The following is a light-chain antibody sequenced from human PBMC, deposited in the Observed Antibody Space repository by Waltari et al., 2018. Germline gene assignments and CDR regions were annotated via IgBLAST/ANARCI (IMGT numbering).Light chain of an antibody. Sequence: EIVLTQSPGTLSLSPGERVTLSCRASQYITGSWMTWYHQKPGQAPRLLIYSASTRDPGVPDRFIGRGSGTDFTLTISRLEAEDSAVYYCQQYDRTVVTFGGGTKVEIK. CDR2: SAS. CDR3: QQYDRTVVT. J-gene: IGKJ4*01. CDR1: QYITGSW. V-gene: IGKV3-20*01.